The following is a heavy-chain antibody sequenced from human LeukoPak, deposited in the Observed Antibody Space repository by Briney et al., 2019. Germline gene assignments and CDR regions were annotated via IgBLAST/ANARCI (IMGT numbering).Heavy chain of an antibody. J-gene: IGHJ4*02. CDR1: GFTFSNYA. V-gene: IGHV3-23*01. CDR2: ISDSGGST. Sequence: PGGSLRLSCAASGFTFSNYAMSWVRQAPGKGLEWVTAISDSGGSTYYADSVEGRFTISRDNSKNTLYLQMNSLRGDDTAVYHCAKAPSPGYCSSTSCYYDYWGQGTLVTVSS. CDR3: AKAPSPGYCSSTSCYYDY. D-gene: IGHD2-2*01.